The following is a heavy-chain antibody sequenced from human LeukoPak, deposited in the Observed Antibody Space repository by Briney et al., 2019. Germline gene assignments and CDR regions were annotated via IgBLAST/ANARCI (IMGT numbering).Heavy chain of an antibody. V-gene: IGHV1-2*02. CDR2: INPNSGGT. CDR3: ARAYSGYSEIDY. D-gene: IGHD5-12*01. Sequence: ASVKVSCKASGYTFTDYYEHWVRQAPGQGLEWMGWINPNSGGTSYAQKFQGRVTMTRDTSISTAYMELSRLRSDDTAVYYCARAYSGYSEIDYWGQGTLVTVSS. CDR1: GYTFTDYY. J-gene: IGHJ4*02.